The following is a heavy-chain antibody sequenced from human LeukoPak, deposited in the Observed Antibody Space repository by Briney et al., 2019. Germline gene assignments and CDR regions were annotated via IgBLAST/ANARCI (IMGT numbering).Heavy chain of an antibody. CDR3: ARVYYSNSYDYWYFDL. Sequence: SETLSLTCTVSGGSISSYYWSWIRQPPGKGLEWIGYIYYSGSTNYNPSLKSRVTISVETSKNEFSLKLSSVTAADTAVYYCARVYYSNSYDYWYFDLWGRGTLVTVSS. D-gene: IGHD6-13*01. J-gene: IGHJ2*01. CDR2: IYYSGST. CDR1: GGSISSYY. V-gene: IGHV4-59*01.